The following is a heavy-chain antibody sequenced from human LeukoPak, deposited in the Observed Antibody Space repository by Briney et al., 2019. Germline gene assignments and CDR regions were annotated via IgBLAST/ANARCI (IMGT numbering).Heavy chain of an antibody. Sequence: GSLRISCAAPEFTFSTYSMNWVRQAPGKGLEWGSSISSGSTYIYYADSVKGRFTISRDNSKNTLYLQMNSLRVDDTAVYHCAKVSPLTNWFDPWGQGTLVTVSS. V-gene: IGHV3-21*01. CDR2: ISSGSTYI. CDR3: AKVSPLTNWFDP. CDR1: EFTFSTYS. J-gene: IGHJ5*02.